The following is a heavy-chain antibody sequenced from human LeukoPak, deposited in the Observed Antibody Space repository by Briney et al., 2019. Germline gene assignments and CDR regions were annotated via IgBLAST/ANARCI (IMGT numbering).Heavy chain of an antibody. CDR3: ARQVTFGYAYAYYFDY. Sequence: PSQTLSLTCTVSGGSISSGDYYWGWIRQPPGKGLEWIGNFHYSGSNSYNPSLKSRVTISVDTSKNQFSLRLSSVTAADTAVYYCARQVTFGYAYAYYFDYWGQGTLVTVSS. J-gene: IGHJ4*02. CDR1: GGSISSGDYY. D-gene: IGHD3-16*01. CDR2: FHYSGSN. V-gene: IGHV4-39*01.